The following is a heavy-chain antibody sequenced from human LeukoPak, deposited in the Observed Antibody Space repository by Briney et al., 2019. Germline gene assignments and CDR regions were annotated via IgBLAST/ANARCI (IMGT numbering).Heavy chain of an antibody. CDR3: AKDGPTVVSPHDY. CDR2: IGGSGIST. CDR1: GFTFSSYA. J-gene: IGHJ4*02. Sequence: GGSLRLSCAASGFTFSSYAMSWVRQAPRKGLEWVSTIGGSGISTYYADSAKGRFTISRDTSKNTLSLQMDSLRAEDTAVYYCAKDGPTVVSPHDYWGQGTLVTVSS. D-gene: IGHD4-23*01. V-gene: IGHV3-23*01.